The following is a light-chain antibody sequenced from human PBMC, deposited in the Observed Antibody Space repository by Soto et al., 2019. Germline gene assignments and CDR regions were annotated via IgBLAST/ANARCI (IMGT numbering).Light chain of an antibody. CDR1: SSDVGGYNY. CDR2: DVT. Sequence: QSALTQPASVSGSPGHSITISCTGTSSDVGGYNYVSWYQQHPGKAPKLMIFDVTNRPSGVSSRFSGSKSGNTASLTISGLQAEDEADYYCSSYASGSTLVVFGGGTKLTV. CDR3: SSYASGSTLVV. V-gene: IGLV2-14*03. J-gene: IGLJ2*01.